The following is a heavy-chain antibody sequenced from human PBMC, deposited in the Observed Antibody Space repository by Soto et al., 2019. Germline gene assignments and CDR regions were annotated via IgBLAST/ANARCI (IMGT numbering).Heavy chain of an antibody. CDR3: ARAGPTVVTGYNWFDP. CDR2: IWYDGSNK. D-gene: IGHD4-17*01. J-gene: IGHJ5*02. V-gene: IGHV3-33*01. Sequence: GGSLRLSCAASGFTFSSYGMHWVRQAPGKGLEWVVVIWYDGSNKYYADSVKGRFTISRDNSKNTLYLQMNSLRAEDTAVYYCARAGPTVVTGYNWFDPWGQGTLVTVSS. CDR1: GFTFSSYG.